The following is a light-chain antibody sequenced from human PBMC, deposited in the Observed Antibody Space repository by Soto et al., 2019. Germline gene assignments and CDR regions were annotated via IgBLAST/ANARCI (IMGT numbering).Light chain of an antibody. V-gene: IGKV1-8*01. CDR2: AAS. CDR3: QQYAM. J-gene: IGKJ1*01. Sequence: AIRMTPSLSSLSASTGASFTITRRASQGISRYLAWYQQKPGKAPKLLIYAASTLQSGVPSRFSGSGSGTDSTLTISCLQSEDFATYYCQQYAMVGPGTKVDIK. CDR1: QGISRY.